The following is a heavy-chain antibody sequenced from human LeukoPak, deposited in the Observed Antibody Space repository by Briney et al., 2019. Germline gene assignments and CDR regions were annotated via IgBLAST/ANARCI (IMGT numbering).Heavy chain of an antibody. Sequence: PGGSLKLSCAASGFTFSNYWMSWVRQAPGKGLEWVANINQDGSEKYSVDSVKGRFTIPRDNAKNSLYLQMNSLRAEDTAVYYCARAYYFDSRNYYNPTSSFDYWGQGTLVTVSS. CDR1: GFTFSNYW. D-gene: IGHD3-10*01. CDR3: ARAYYFDSRNYYNPTSSFDY. J-gene: IGHJ4*02. V-gene: IGHV3-7*04. CDR2: INQDGSEK.